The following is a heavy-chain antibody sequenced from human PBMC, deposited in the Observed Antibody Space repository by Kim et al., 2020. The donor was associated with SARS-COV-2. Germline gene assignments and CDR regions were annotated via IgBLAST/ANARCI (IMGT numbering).Heavy chain of an antibody. Sequence: SETLSLTCTVSGGSVNSGIFYWSWIRQRPGKGLEWIGYISYSGSTYYNPSFKSRPTISLDTSKSHFSLKLSSVTAADTAVYYCARSDNYYGTGTYYFDYWSQGTLVA. CDR2: ISYSGST. J-gene: IGHJ4*02. V-gene: IGHV4-31*03. CDR1: GGSVNSGIFY. CDR3: ARSDNYYGTGTYYFDY. D-gene: IGHD3-10*01.